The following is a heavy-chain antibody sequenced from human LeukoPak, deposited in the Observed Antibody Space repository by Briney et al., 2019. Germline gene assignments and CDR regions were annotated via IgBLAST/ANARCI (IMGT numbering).Heavy chain of an antibody. CDR3: AEDSGRIDY. V-gene: IGHV4-39*01. J-gene: IGHJ4*02. CDR1: GGSISSSSYY. Sequence: SETLSLTCPVSGGSISSSSYYWGWIRQPPGKGLEWIGSIYYSGSTYYNPSLKSRVTISVDTSKNQFSLKLSSVTAADTAVYYCAEDSGRIDYWGQGTLVTVSS. D-gene: IGHD1-26*01. CDR2: IYYSGST.